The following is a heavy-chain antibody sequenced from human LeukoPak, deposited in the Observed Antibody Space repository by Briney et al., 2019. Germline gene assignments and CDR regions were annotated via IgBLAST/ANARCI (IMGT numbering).Heavy chain of an antibody. J-gene: IGHJ4*02. Sequence: SETLSLTCAVYGGSVSGYYWSWIRQPPGKGLEWIGEINHSGSTNYNPSLKSRVTISVDTSKNQFSLKLSSVTAADTAVYYCARGPFDGSGSYYKPRNFDYWGQGTLVTVSS. V-gene: IGHV4-34*01. D-gene: IGHD3-10*01. CDR3: ARGPFDGSGSYYKPRNFDY. CDR1: GGSVSGYY. CDR2: INHSGST.